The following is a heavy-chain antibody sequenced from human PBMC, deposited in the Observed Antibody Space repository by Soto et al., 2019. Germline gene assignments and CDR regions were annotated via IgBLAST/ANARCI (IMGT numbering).Heavy chain of an antibody. V-gene: IGHV4-59*01. Sequence: QVQLQESGPGLVKPSETLSLTCTVSGGSISSYYWSWIRQPPGKGLEWIGYIYYSGSTNYNPSLKSRVTISVDTSKNQFSLKLSSVTAADTAVYYCAREGRMITFGSRYFDYWGQGTLVTVSS. D-gene: IGHD3-16*01. CDR3: AREGRMITFGSRYFDY. CDR1: GGSISSYY. J-gene: IGHJ4*02. CDR2: IYYSGST.